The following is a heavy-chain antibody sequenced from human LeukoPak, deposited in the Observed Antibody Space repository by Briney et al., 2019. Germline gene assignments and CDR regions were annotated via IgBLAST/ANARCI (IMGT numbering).Heavy chain of an antibody. J-gene: IGHJ3*02. Sequence: PGGSLRLSCAASGFTFSSYAMSWVRQAPGKGLEWVSAISGSGGSTYYADSVKGRFTISRDNSKNTLYLQMNSLRAEDTAVYYCARPFYDFWTPPRAFDIWGQGTMVTVSS. CDR2: ISGSGGST. CDR1: GFTFSSYA. D-gene: IGHD3-3*01. CDR3: ARPFYDFWTPPRAFDI. V-gene: IGHV3-23*01.